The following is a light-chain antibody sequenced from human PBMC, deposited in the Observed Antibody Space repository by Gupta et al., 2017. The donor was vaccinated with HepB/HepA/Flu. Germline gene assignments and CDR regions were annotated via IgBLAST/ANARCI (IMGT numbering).Light chain of an antibody. J-gene: IGLJ2*01. CDR2: SNS. CDR3: QLWDTGSNHVW. CDR1: NIASKS. Sequence: SYVLTQPPSVSVAPGKTARITCGGNNIASKSVHWYQQKPGQAPVLVIYSNSDRPSGIPERFSGSNSGNTATLKIGRVEAGDQADAECQLWDTGSNHVWVGGGHKLAVL. V-gene: IGLV3-21*04.